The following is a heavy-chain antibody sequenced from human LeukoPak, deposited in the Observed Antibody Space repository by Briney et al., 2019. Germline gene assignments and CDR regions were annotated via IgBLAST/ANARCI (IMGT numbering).Heavy chain of an antibody. CDR1: GSGFTSYW. J-gene: IGHJ4*02. CDR3: ARHRRGYNGYVDY. CDR2: IYPGDSDT. Sequence: GESLKISCKGSGSGFTSYWIGWVRQMPGKGLEWMGIIYPGDSDTRYSPSFQGQVTMSADKSISTAYLQWSSLKASDTAMYYWARHRRGYNGYVDYWGQGTLVTVSS. D-gene: IGHD5-12*01. V-gene: IGHV5-51*01.